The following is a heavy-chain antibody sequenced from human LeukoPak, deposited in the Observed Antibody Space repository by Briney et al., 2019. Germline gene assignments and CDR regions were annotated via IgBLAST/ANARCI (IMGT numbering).Heavy chain of an antibody. V-gene: IGHV3-7*01. CDR1: GFTFSSYE. CDR2: IRQDGSEK. Sequence: GGSLRLSCAASGFTFSSYEMNWVRQAPGKGLEWVANIRQDGSEKYYVDSVKGRFTISRDIAKQSVFLQMNSLRDEDTAVYFCARLSAMVRGPEDIFYFEYWGLGTLVTVSS. D-gene: IGHD3-10*01. J-gene: IGHJ4*02. CDR3: ARLSAMVRGPEDIFYFEY.